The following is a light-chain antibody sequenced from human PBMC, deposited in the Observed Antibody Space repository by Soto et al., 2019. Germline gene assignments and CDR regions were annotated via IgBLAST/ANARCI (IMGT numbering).Light chain of an antibody. V-gene: IGKV3-20*01. CDR1: QSVSSSY. CDR3: QQYDSSPYT. CDR2: GAS. Sequence: EIVLTQSPGTLSLSPGERATLSCRASQSVSSSYLAWYQQKPGLAPRLLIYGASSRATGIPDRFSGSGSGTDFTLTISGLEPEDFAVYYCQQYDSSPYTFGQGTKLEIK. J-gene: IGKJ2*01.